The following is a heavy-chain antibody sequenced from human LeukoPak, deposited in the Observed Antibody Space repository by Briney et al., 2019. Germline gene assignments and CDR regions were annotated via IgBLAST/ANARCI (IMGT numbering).Heavy chain of an antibody. J-gene: IGHJ4*02. CDR3: ARTLELLSPYFDY. CDR1: GFTFSSYA. CDR2: ISGSGGST. D-gene: IGHD1-26*01. Sequence: PGGSLRLSCAASGFTSGFTFSSYAMNWVRQAPGKGLEWVSAISGSGGSTYYADSVKGRFTISRDNAKNSLYLQMNSLRAEDTAVYYCARTLELLSPYFDYWGQGTLVTVSS. V-gene: IGHV3-23*01.